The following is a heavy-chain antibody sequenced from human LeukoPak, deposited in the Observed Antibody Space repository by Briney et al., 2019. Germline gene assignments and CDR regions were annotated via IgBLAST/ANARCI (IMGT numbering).Heavy chain of an antibody. J-gene: IGHJ4*02. CDR1: GGSISSYY. V-gene: IGHV4-4*07. CDR2: IHTSGST. Sequence: SETLSLTCTVSGGSISSYYWSWIRQPAGKGLEWIGRIHTSGSTNYNPSLKSRVTISVDTSKNQFSLKLSSVTAADTAVYYCARAGYYDFWSGPYSIIDYWGQGTLVTVSS. CDR3: ARAGYYDFWSGPYSIIDY. D-gene: IGHD3-3*01.